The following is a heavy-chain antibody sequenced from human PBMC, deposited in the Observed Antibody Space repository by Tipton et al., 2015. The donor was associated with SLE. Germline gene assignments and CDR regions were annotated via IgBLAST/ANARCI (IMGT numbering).Heavy chain of an antibody. J-gene: IGHJ4*02. Sequence: TLSLTCTVSGGSISSSSYYWGWIRQPPGKGLEWIGSIYYSGSTYYNPSLKSRVTISVDMSKNQFSLKLSSVTAADTAVYYCASQNGEGYCSGGSCPGDWGQGTLVTVSS. CDR3: ASQNGEGYCSGGSCPGD. V-gene: IGHV4-39*07. CDR1: GGSISSSSYY. CDR2: IYYSGST. D-gene: IGHD2-15*01.